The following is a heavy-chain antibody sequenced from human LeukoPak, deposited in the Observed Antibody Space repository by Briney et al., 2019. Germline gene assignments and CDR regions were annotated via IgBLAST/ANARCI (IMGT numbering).Heavy chain of an antibody. CDR3: AKDPVIAARGGYFDY. Sequence: GGSLRLSCAASGFTFSSYAMSWVRQAPGKELEWVSAISGSGGSTYYADSVKGRFTISRDNSKNTLYLQMNSLRAEDTAVYYCAKDPVIAARGGYFDYWGQGTLVSVSS. V-gene: IGHV3-23*01. CDR1: GFTFSSYA. CDR2: ISGSGGST. D-gene: IGHD6-6*01. J-gene: IGHJ4*02.